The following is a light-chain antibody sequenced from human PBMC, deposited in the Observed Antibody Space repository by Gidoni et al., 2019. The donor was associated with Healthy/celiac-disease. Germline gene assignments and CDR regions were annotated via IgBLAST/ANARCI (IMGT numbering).Light chain of an antibody. V-gene: IGKV3-11*01. CDR2: DAS. Sequence: EIVLTQSPATLSLSPVERATLSCRASQSVSSYLAWYQQKPGQAPRLLIYDASNRATGIPARFSGSGSGTDFTLTISSLEPEDFAVYYCQQRSNWPLALTFGGGTKVEIK. J-gene: IGKJ4*01. CDR3: QQRSNWPLALT. CDR1: QSVSSY.